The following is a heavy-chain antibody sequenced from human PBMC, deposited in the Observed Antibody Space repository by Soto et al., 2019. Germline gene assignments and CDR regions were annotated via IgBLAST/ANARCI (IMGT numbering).Heavy chain of an antibody. Sequence: GGSLRLSCAASGFTVSSNYMSWVRQAPGKGLEWVSAISGSGGSTYYADSVKGRFTISRDNSKNTLYLQMNSLRAEDTAVYYCAKSAGGYGDYDSGYRAQRTLVTVSS. CDR2: ISGSGGST. CDR1: GFTVSSNY. CDR3: AKSAGGYGDYDSGY. J-gene: IGHJ4*02. D-gene: IGHD4-17*01. V-gene: IGHV3-23*01.